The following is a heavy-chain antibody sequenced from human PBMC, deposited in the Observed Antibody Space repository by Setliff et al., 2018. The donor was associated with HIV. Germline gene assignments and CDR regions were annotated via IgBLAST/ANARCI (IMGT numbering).Heavy chain of an antibody. CDR1: GGSFSSGQYY. D-gene: IGHD3-3*01. CDR2: THSSGSS. V-gene: IGHV4-61*09. Sequence: PSETLSLTCTVSGGSFSSGQYYWTWIRQPAGKGLEWIGHTHSSGSSRYNPSLESRVTISVDPSKNQFSLKLSSVTAADTAVYYCARGNYYNLWADPFDFWGQGTLVTVSS. J-gene: IGHJ5*01. CDR3: ARGNYYNLWADPFDF.